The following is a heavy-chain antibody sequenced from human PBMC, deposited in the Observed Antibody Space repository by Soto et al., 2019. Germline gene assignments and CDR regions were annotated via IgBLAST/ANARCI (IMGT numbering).Heavy chain of an antibody. V-gene: IGHV4-59*01. CDR2: IYYSGNT. Sequence: QVQLQESGPGLGKPSETLSLTCTVSGGSISSYYWSWIREPPGKGLEWFGYIYYSGNTNYNPSRKSRVTISVDTSKNQFSLKLSSVTAADTAVYYCARGAPFAYWGQGTLVTDTS. CDR3: ARGAPFAY. J-gene: IGHJ4*02. CDR1: GGSISSYY.